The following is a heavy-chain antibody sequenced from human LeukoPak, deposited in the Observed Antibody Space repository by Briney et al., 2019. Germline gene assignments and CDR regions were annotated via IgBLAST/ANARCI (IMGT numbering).Heavy chain of an antibody. V-gene: IGHV3-53*01. Sequence: TGGSLRLSCAASGFTFSSYAVSWVRQAPGKGLEWVSVIYSGGSTYYADSVKGRFTISRDNSKNTLFLQMNSLRAEDTAVYYCARYCSGGSCYSRRAFDIWGQGTMVTVSS. D-gene: IGHD2-15*01. CDR2: IYSGGST. J-gene: IGHJ3*02. CDR1: GFTFSSYA. CDR3: ARYCSGGSCYSRRAFDI.